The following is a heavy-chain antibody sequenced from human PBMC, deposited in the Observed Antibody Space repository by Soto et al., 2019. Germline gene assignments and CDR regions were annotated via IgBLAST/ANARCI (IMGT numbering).Heavy chain of an antibody. J-gene: IGHJ4*02. V-gene: IGHV1-46*02. D-gene: IGHD2-21*02. CDR1: GYTFNTYY. Sequence: QVQLVQSGAEVRKPGASVKVSCKPSGYTFNTYYLHWLRQAPGQALEWMGVIHPSGGGTTYAQKFLGRVTVTRDTSTTTVFMELSSLRSDDTDVYYCARGGHIAVVTASFDNWGQGTLVTVSS. CDR3: ARGGHIAVVTASFDN. CDR2: IHPSGGGT.